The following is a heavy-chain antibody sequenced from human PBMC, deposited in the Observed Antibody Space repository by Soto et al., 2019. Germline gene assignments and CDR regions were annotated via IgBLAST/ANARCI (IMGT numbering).Heavy chain of an antibody. Sequence: LGESLKISCKGSGYSFTSYWIGWVRQMPGKDLEWMGIIYPGDSDTRYSPSFQGQVTISADKSISTAYLQWSSLKASDTAMYYCARFPTYYYDFSGVDPWYYYVIDFWGQGSSDTGSS. V-gene: IGHV5-51*01. CDR2: IYPGDSDT. D-gene: IGHD3-22*01. J-gene: IGHJ6*02. CDR1: GYSFTSYW. CDR3: ARFPTYYYDFSGVDPWYYYVIDF.